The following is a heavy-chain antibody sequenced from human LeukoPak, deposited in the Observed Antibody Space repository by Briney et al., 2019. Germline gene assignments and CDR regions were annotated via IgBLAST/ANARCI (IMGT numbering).Heavy chain of an antibody. J-gene: IGHJ6*02. D-gene: IGHD4-17*01. CDR2: ISYDGSNK. Sequence: GGSLRLSCAASGFTFSSYAMHWVRQAPGKGLEWVADISYDGSNKYYADSVKGRFTISRDNSKNTLYLQMNSLRAEDTAVYYCAREAAPSFIVEESYGDFSNYGMDVWGQGTTVTVSS. CDR3: AREAAPSFIVEESYGDFSNYGMDV. V-gene: IGHV3-30*04. CDR1: GFTFSSYA.